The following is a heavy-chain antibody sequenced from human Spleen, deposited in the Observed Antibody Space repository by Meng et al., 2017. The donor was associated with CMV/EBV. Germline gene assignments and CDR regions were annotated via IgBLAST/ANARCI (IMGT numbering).Heavy chain of an antibody. CDR2: ISSSSSYI. CDR1: GFTFSDYY. V-gene: IGHV3-11*06. CDR3: ARVWGSRGYYYYGMDV. J-gene: IGHJ6*02. Sequence: GESLKISCAASGFTFSDYYISWIRQAPGKGLEWVSSISSSSSYIYYADSVKGRFTISRDNAKNSLYLQMNSLRAEDTAVYYCARVWGSRGYYYYGMDVWGQGTTVTVSS. D-gene: IGHD3-16*01.